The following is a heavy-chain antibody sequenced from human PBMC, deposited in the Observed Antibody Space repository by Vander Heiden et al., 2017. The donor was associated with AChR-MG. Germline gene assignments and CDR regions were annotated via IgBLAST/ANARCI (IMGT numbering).Heavy chain of an antibody. CDR1: GDSITSDY. CDR2: IHYSGKT. D-gene: IGHD6-19*01. CDR3: ARGAGWYMY. J-gene: IGHJ4*02. Sequence: QVQLQESGPGLVKPSETLSPTCPVSGDSITSDYWSWLRQPPGQGLEWIGYIHYSGKTNYNPSLKSRVTLSLDTSKNQFSLNLNSVTAADTAVYYCARGAGWYMYWGQGTLVTVSS. V-gene: IGHV4-59*01.